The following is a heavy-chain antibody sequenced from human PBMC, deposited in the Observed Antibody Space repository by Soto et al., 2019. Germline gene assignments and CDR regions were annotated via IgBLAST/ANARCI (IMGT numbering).Heavy chain of an antibody. V-gene: IGHV3-48*02. Sequence: EVQLVQSGGALVQPGGSLRLSCAASGFSFSGYSISWVRQAPGKGLEWVSYINTDGSSMYYADSVEGRFAISRDNAQGSLYLQMTSLRDDDTAVYYCAREKLTGDRWEAFDIWGQGTMVTVSS. CDR3: AREKLTGDRWEAFDI. D-gene: IGHD1-20*01. CDR2: INTDGSSM. CDR1: GFSFSGYS. J-gene: IGHJ3*02.